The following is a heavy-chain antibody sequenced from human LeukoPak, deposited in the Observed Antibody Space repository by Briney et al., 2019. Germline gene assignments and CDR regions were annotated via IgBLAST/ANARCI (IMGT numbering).Heavy chain of an antibody. CDR3: ARNPLPGYFRIFDY. CDR1: GGSISSGSYY. J-gene: IGHJ4*02. D-gene: IGHD3-9*01. CDR2: IYTSGST. V-gene: IGHV4-61*02. Sequence: SQTLSLTCTVSGGSISSGSYYWSWIRQPAGKGLEWIGRIYTSGSTNYNPSLKSRVTISVDTSKNQFSLKLSSVTAADTAVHYCARNPLPGYFRIFDYWGQGTLVTVSS.